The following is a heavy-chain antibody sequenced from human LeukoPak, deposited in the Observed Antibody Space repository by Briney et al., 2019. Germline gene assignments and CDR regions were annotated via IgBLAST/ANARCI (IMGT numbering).Heavy chain of an antibody. CDR1: GFTFSSYA. Sequence: GGSLRLSCAASGFTFSSYAMSWVRQAPGKGLEWVSAISGSGGSTYYADSVKGRFTISRDNSKNTLYLQMNSLRAEDTAVYYCAKDGGSSSWYVDYFDYWGQGTPVTVSS. CDR3: AKDGGSSSWYVDYFDY. D-gene: IGHD6-13*01. CDR2: ISGSGGST. J-gene: IGHJ4*02. V-gene: IGHV3-23*01.